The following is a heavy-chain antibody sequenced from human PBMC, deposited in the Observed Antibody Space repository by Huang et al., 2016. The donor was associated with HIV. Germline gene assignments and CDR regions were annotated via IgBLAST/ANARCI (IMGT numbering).Heavy chain of an antibody. V-gene: IGHV3-30*18. J-gene: IGHJ4*02. D-gene: IGHD2-15*01. CDR1: GFKLSGFG. CDR2: ISYDGRSQ. Sequence: QVHLVESGGGVVQPGGSLRLSCAASGFKLSGFGMHWVRHAPGKGREWVAVISYDGRSQFYTDSVKGRFTISRDNSDNTLSLQMKGLRPDDTAVYYCAKESRWSSDFDHWGQGVLVSVSS. CDR3: AKESRWSSDFDH.